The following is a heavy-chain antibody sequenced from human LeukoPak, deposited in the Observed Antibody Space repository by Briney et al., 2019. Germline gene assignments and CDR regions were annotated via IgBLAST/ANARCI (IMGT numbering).Heavy chain of an antibody. CDR2: IIPIFGTA. CDR3: ARELGYSGYDYPDSFYYYYMDV. Sequence: ASVKVSCKASGGTFSSYAISWVRQAPGQGFEWMGGIIPIFGTANYAQKFQGRVTITADESTSTAYMELSSLRSEDTAVYYCARELGYSGYDYPDSFYYYYMDVWGKGTTVTISS. D-gene: IGHD5-12*01. V-gene: IGHV1-69*13. J-gene: IGHJ6*03. CDR1: GGTFSSYA.